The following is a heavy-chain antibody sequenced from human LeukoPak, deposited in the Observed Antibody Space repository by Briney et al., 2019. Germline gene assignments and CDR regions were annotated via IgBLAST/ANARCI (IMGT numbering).Heavy chain of an antibody. J-gene: IGHJ4*02. CDR3: ARDLVVTSPD. Sequence: GGSLRLSCAASGFSFSSYWMNWVRQTPGKGLVWVAHINTDGRTTTYADSVKGRFTISRDNAKNSLYLQMNSLRAEDTAVYYCARDLVVTSPDWGQGTLVTVSS. CDR2: INTDGRTT. V-gene: IGHV3-74*03. CDR1: GFSFSSYW. D-gene: IGHD2-21*02.